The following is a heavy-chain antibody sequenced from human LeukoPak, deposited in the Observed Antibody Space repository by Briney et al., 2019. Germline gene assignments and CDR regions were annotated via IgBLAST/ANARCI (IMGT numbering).Heavy chain of an antibody. CDR3: ARGELGDRSGFSFFDY. V-gene: IGHV1-69*05. CDR1: RGTFDSYG. J-gene: IGHJ4*02. CDR2: VMAILGGV. Sequence: GASVKVSCKAPRGTFDSYGISWVRQAPGQGLEWMGGVMAILGGVKYGQKFQGRATITTDASTSTAYMELRSLTSEDTGIYYCARGELGDRSGFSFFDYWGQGTLVTVSS. D-gene: IGHD3-22*01.